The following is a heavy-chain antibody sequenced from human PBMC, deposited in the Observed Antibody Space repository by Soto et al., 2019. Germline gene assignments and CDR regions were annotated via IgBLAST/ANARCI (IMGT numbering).Heavy chain of an antibody. CDR2: IYNSGSA. CDR1: GGSVSSSDYY. Sequence: PSETLSLTCTVSGGSVSSSDYYWSWIRQYPGKGLEWIGYIYNSGSAYYNPSLKSRVSISIDASKNQFSLKLSSVTAADTAVYYCARGVQDYYYYYGMDVWGQGTTVTVS. CDR3: ARGVQDYYYYYGMDV. J-gene: IGHJ6*02. V-gene: IGHV4-31*03. D-gene: IGHD1-1*01.